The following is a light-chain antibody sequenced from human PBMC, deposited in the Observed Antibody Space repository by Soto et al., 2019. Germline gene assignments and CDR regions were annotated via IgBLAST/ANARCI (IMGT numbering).Light chain of an antibody. V-gene: IGLV2-14*01. Sequence: QSALTQPASVSGSPGQSITISCTGTSSDVGGYNYVSWYQQHPGKAPKLMIYEVSNRPSGVSNRFSGSKSGNTASLTISGLQAEDEADYYCSSYTSRSTYVFVTGTELTV. J-gene: IGLJ1*01. CDR1: SSDVGGYNY. CDR3: SSYTSRSTYV. CDR2: EVS.